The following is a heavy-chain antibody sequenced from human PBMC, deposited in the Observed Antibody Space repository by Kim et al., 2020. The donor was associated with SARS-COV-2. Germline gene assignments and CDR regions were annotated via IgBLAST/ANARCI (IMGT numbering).Heavy chain of an antibody. CDR1: GGTFSSYA. D-gene: IGHD2-15*01. V-gene: IGHV1-69*13. CDR2: IIPIFGTA. J-gene: IGHJ6*02. CDR3: ARGKLQGVAATDYYYGMDV. Sequence: SVKVSCKASGGTFSSYAISWVRQAPGQGLEWMGGIIPIFGTANYAQKFQGRVTITADESTRTAYMELSSLRSEDTAVYYCARGKLQGVAATDYYYGMDVWGQGTTVTVSS.